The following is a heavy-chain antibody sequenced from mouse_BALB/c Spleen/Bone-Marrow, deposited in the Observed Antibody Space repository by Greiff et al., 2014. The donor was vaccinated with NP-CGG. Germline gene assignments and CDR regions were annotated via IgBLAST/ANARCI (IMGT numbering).Heavy chain of an antibody. V-gene: IGHV1-80*01. CDR1: GYAFSNYW. Sequence: QVQLQQPEADLVRPGSSVKISCKASGYAFSNYWMNWVKQRPGQGLEWIGQIYPGDGDTNYNGKFKGKATLTADKSSSTAYMQLSSLTSEDSAVYFCARCDGYSYYFDYWGQGTTLTVSS. J-gene: IGHJ2*01. D-gene: IGHD2-3*01. CDR3: ARCDGYSYYFDY. CDR2: IYPGDGDT.